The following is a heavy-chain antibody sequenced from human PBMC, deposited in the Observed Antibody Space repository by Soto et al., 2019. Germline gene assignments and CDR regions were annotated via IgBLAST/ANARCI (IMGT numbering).Heavy chain of an antibody. D-gene: IGHD3-10*01. J-gene: IGHJ6*02. Sequence: QVQLQESGPGLVKPSEALSLTCTVSGGSVNSDSYYWTWIRQPPGKRLEWIGSLYYSGSTNYNPFLKSRVTISVDTSKNGFSLKLSSVTAADTAVYFCARESREFSSSVGLDVWGQGTTVPVSS. CDR3: ARESREFSSSVGLDV. CDR2: LYYSGST. V-gene: IGHV4-61*01. CDR1: GGSVNSDSYY.